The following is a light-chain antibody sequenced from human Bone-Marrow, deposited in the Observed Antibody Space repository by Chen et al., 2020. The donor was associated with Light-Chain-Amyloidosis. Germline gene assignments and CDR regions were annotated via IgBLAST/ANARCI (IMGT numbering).Light chain of an antibody. V-gene: IGKV3-11*01. CDR3: LQRSDRPPLT. CDR2: EAS. J-gene: IGKJ4*01. CDR1: QSVARY. Sequence: EIVLTQSPATPSLSPGERATLPCRASQSVARYLAWYQQTPGQAPRLLIYEASNRATGIPARFSGSGSGTDFTLTISSLEPADFAVYYCLQRSDRPPLTFGGGTKVEIK.